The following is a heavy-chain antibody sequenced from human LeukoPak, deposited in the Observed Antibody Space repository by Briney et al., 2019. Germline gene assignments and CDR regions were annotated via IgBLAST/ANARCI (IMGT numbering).Heavy chain of an antibody. V-gene: IGHV1-18*01. CDR2: ISGYSGNT. Sequence: ASVKVSCKASGYTFTIYGIRCVGQAPGQGLEWMGWISGYSGNTNYAQKFQGRVTMTTDTSTSTAYMELRSLRSDDTAVYYCARAGYDDRRGYADFWGQGTQVTVSS. J-gene: IGHJ4*02. D-gene: IGHD3-22*01. CDR3: ARAGYDDRRGYADF. CDR1: GYTFTIYG.